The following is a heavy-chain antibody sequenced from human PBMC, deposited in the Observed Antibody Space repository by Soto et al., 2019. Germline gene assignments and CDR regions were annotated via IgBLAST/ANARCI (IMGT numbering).Heavy chain of an antibody. Sequence: SETLSLTCTVSGGSISTYYWRWIRHPPGKGLEWIGYIYYSGSTSYNPSLKSRVTISVDTSKNQFSLKLRSVTAADTAVYYCASDRSSGWDQGYGMDVWGQGTTVTVSS. J-gene: IGHJ6*02. D-gene: IGHD6-19*01. CDR3: ASDRSSGWDQGYGMDV. V-gene: IGHV4-59*01. CDR2: IYYSGST. CDR1: GGSISTYY.